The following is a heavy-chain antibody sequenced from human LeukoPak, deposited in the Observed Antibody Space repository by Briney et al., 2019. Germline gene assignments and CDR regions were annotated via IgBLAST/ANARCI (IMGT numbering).Heavy chain of an antibody. J-gene: IGHJ4*02. V-gene: IGHV3-23*01. Sequence: PGGSLRLSCAASGFTFGTPAMSWVRQAPGKGPEWVSTFGRSGSDTYYSDSVKGRFTIFRDNSKNTLYLQMNSLRDEDTAVYYCAKGSLGSWYYFDYWGQGTLVTVSS. CDR2: FGRSGSDT. CDR1: GFTFGTPA. CDR3: AKGSLGSWYYFDY. D-gene: IGHD6-13*01.